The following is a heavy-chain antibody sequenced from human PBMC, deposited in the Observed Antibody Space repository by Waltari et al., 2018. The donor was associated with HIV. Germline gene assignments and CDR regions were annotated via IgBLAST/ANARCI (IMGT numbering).Heavy chain of an antibody. CDR1: GFTFSSYA. J-gene: IGHJ4*02. CDR2: ISGSGGST. Sequence: EVQLLESGGGLVQPGGSLRLSCAASGFTFSSYAMSWVRQAPGKGLEWVLAISGSGGSTYYADPVKGRFTNSSDNSKNTLYLRMNSLRAEDTAVYYWANKQYGSGMGYWGQGTLVTVSS. CDR3: ANKQYGSGMGY. V-gene: IGHV3-23*01. D-gene: IGHD3-10*01.